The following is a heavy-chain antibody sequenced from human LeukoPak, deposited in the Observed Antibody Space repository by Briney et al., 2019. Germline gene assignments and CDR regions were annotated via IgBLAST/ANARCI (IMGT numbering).Heavy chain of an antibody. D-gene: IGHD2-21*02. CDR2: IKQDGSER. CDR1: GFTFSSYW. J-gene: IGHJ4*02. Sequence: GGSLRLSCAASGFTFSSYWMSWVRQAPGKGLEGVANIKQDGSERYYVDSVKGRFTISRDNAKSCVYLQLNSLRADDTGIYYCAKDIPGGGDDYWGQGTLVTVSS. V-gene: IGHV3-7*01. CDR3: AKDIPGGGDDY.